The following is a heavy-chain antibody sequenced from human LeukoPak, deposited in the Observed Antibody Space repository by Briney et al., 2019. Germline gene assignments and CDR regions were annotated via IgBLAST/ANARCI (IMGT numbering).Heavy chain of an antibody. D-gene: IGHD3-3*02. Sequence: GGSLRLSCAASGFTFSSSWMHWVRHAPGKGLVWVSRINSDGSSISYADSVKGRFTISRDNAKSTLYLQMNSLRAEDTAVYYCARVSISGTKFDYWGQGTLVTVTS. CDR1: GFTFSSSW. CDR2: INSDGSSI. J-gene: IGHJ4*02. CDR3: ARVSISGTKFDY. V-gene: IGHV3-74*01.